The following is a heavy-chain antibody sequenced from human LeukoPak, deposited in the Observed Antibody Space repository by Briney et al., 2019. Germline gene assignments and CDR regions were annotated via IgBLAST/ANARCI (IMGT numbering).Heavy chain of an antibody. CDR2: ISWNSGTI. CDR3: ARAPRGVVAATVGYFQH. CDR1: GFTFEDYA. V-gene: IGHV3-9*01. Sequence: PGGSLRLSCAAFGFTFEDYAMYWVRQVPGKGLEWVSDISWNSGTIGYADSVKGRFTISRDNAKNSLYLQMNSLRAEDTAVYYCARAPRGVVAATVGYFQHWGQGTLVTVSS. D-gene: IGHD2-15*01. J-gene: IGHJ1*01.